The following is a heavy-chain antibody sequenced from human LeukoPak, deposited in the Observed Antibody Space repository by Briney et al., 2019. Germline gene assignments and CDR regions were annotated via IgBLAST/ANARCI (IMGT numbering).Heavy chain of an antibody. Sequence: PSETLSLTCTVSSASINNYYWSWIRQPPGKGLEWIGYIYYSGSTNYNPSLKSRVTMSLDTSKNQFSLKLSSVTAADTAVYYCARDSSGYSYFDYWGQGTLVTVSS. CDR2: IYYSGST. V-gene: IGHV4-59*01. J-gene: IGHJ4*02. CDR3: ARDSSGYSYFDY. CDR1: SASINNYY. D-gene: IGHD3-22*01.